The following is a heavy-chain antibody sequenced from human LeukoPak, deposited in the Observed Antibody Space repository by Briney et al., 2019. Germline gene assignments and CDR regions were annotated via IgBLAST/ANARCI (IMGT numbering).Heavy chain of an antibody. D-gene: IGHD1-26*01. V-gene: IGHV3-30*03. CDR3: ARDALVGAAEDY. CDR2: ISYDGSNK. J-gene: IGHJ4*02. Sequence: GGSLRLSCAASGFTFSSYGMHWVRQAPGKGLEWVAVISYDGSNKYYADSVKGRFTISRDNSKNTLYLQMNSLRAEDTAVYYCARDALVGAAEDYWGQGTLVTVSS. CDR1: GFTFSSYG.